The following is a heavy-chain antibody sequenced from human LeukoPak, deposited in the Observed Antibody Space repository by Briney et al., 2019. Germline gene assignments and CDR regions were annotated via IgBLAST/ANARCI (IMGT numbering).Heavy chain of an antibody. Sequence: PGGSLRLSCSASGFTFDTYAISSVHQAPGKWLEWVSAISGGGEKTYHADTVQGRFTISRDNSTRTISLQMNSLRVEDTAIYYCAKGSFALVRGVPSEYFQHWGQGSLVTVSS. V-gene: IGHV3-23*01. CDR1: GFTFDTYA. J-gene: IGHJ1*01. D-gene: IGHD3-10*01. CDR3: AKGSFALVRGVPSEYFQH. CDR2: ISGGGEKT.